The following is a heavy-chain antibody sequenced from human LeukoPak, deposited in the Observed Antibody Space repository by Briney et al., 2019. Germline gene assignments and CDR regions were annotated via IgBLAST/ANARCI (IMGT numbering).Heavy chain of an antibody. CDR1: GGSISSSSYY. CDR3: ARTSSGYLQQFDY. D-gene: IGHD3-22*01. J-gene: IGHJ4*02. V-gene: IGHV4-39*07. Sequence: SETLSLTCTVSGGSISSSSYYWGWIRQPPGKGLEWIGSIYYSGSTYYNPSLKSRVTISVDTSKNQFSLKLSSVTAADTAVYYCARTSSGYLQQFDYWGQGTLVTVSS. CDR2: IYYSGST.